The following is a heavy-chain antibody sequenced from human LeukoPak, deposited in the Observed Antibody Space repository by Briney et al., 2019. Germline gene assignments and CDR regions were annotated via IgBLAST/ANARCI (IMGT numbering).Heavy chain of an antibody. CDR1: GGSFSGYY. CDR3: ARIFCSSTSCYTDFDY. Sequence: PSETLSLXCAVYGGSFSGYYWSWIRQPPGKVLEWIGEINHSGSTNYYPSLKSRVTISVDTSKNQFSLRLSSVTAADTAVYYCARIFCSSTSCYTDFDYWGQGTLVTVSS. CDR2: INHSGST. J-gene: IGHJ4*02. V-gene: IGHV4-34*01. D-gene: IGHD2-2*02.